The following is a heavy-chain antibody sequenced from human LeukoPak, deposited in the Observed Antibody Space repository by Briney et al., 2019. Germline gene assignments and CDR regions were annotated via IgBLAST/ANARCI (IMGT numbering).Heavy chain of an antibody. J-gene: IGHJ4*02. D-gene: IGHD2-2*01. CDR1: GFTFSSYA. V-gene: IGHV3-23*01. CDR3: AKGPTAAMVSY. CDR2: ISGSGGST. Sequence: GGSLRLSCAASGFTFSSYAMSWVRQAPGKGLEWVSAISGSGGSTYYADSVKGRFTIPRDNSKTTLYLQMNSLRAEDTAVYYCAKGPTAAMVSYWGQGTLVTVSS.